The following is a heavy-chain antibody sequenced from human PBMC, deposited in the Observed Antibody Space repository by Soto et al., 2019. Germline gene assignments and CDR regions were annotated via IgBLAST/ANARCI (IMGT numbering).Heavy chain of an antibody. Sequence: ASVKVSCKASGYTFTSYGISWVRQAPGQGLEWMGWISAYNGNTNYAQKLQGRVTMTTDTSTSTAYMELRSLTSDDTAVYYCARDIQLWLEGGWFDPWGQGTLVTVSS. V-gene: IGHV1-18*01. CDR1: GYTFTSYG. CDR2: ISAYNGNT. J-gene: IGHJ5*02. D-gene: IGHD5-18*01. CDR3: ARDIQLWLEGGWFDP.